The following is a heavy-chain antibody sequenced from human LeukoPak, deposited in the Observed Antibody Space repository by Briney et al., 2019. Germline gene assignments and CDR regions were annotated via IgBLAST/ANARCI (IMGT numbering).Heavy chain of an antibody. CDR2: VSPDDKTR. Sequence: GGSLRLSCAASGFNFNTYSFNWVRQAPGKGLEWLSYVSPDDKTRYYADSVKGRFTTTRDNAKNSQYLQMSSLRAEDTALYFCVRCGTGDGNYFDYWGQGTLVTVSS. J-gene: IGHJ4*02. CDR3: VRCGTGDGNYFDY. V-gene: IGHV3-48*01. CDR1: GFNFNTYS. D-gene: IGHD7-27*01.